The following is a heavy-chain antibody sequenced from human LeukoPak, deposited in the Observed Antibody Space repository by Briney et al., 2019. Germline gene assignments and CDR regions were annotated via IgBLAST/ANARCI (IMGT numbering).Heavy chain of an antibody. CDR2: IYHSGST. V-gene: IGHV4-4*02. CDR3: ARDLPRPGGGFDP. CDR1: GFTVSNNY. J-gene: IGHJ5*02. D-gene: IGHD1-26*01. Sequence: GSLRLSCAASGFTVSNNYMSWVRQPPGKGLEWIGEIYHSGSTNYNPSLKSRVTISVDKSKNQFSLKLSSVTAADTAVYYCARDLPRPGGGFDPWGQGTLVTVSS.